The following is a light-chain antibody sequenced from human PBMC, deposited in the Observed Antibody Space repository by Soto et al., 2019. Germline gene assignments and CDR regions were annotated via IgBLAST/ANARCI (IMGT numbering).Light chain of an antibody. Sequence: QSVLTQPASVSGSPGQSITISCTGTSGDIGSYNRVSWYQQHPGKAPKLIIYEVTDRPSGVSNRFSGSKSGNTASLTISELQAEDEADYYCQAYDYSLTAFVFGGGTQLTVL. J-gene: IGLJ3*02. CDR2: EVT. CDR1: SGDIGSYNR. V-gene: IGLV2-14*01. CDR3: QAYDYSLTAFV.